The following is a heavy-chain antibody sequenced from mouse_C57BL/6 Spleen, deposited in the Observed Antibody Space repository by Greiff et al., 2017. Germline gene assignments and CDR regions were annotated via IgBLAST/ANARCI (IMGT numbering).Heavy chain of an antibody. V-gene: IGHV1-39*01. D-gene: IGHD2-1*01. CDR2: INPNYGTT. CDR1: GYSFTDYN. Sequence: EVKLVESGPELVKPGASVKISCKASGYSFTDYNMTWVKQSTGKRLEWIGVINPNYGTTSYNQKFKGKATLTVDQSSSTAYMQLNSLTSEDSAVYYCAVYYGNYHYYYAMDYWGQGTSVTVSS. J-gene: IGHJ4*01. CDR3: AVYYGNYHYYYAMDY.